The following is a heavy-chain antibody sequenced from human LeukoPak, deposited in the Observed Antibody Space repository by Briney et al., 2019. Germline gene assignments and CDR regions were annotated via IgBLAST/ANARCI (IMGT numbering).Heavy chain of an antibody. Sequence: KPSETLSLTCTVSGDSISSSDYYWGWIRQPPGKGLEWIGSFYYSGNTYYNPSLKSRVSISVDPSKNHLSLKLSSVSAADTAVYYCARHFFGDYVFAYWGQGTLVTVSS. CDR2: FYYSGNT. CDR3: ARHFFGDYVFAY. CDR1: GDSISSSDYY. J-gene: IGHJ4*02. V-gene: IGHV4-39*01. D-gene: IGHD4-17*01.